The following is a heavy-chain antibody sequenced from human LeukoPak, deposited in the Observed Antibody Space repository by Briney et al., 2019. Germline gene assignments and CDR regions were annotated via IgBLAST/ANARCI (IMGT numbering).Heavy chain of an antibody. V-gene: IGHV1-46*01. J-gene: IGHJ4*02. CDR3: ARDGGGRSGSYEFDY. CDR1: GYTFTSYY. D-gene: IGHD1-26*01. Sequence: ASVKVSCKASGYTFTSYYMHWVRQAPGQGLEWMGIINPSGGSTSYAQKFQGRATMTRDTSTSTVYMELSSLRSEDTAVYYCARDGGGRSGSYEFDYWGQGTLVTVSS. CDR2: INPSGGST.